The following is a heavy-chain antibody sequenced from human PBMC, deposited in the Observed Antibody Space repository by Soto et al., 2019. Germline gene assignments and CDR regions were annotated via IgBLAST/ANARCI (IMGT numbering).Heavy chain of an antibody. V-gene: IGHV5-10-1*01. J-gene: IGHJ6*02. CDR2: IDPSDSYT. Sequence: GESLKLSRKGSGYSFTSYWISRVRQMPGKGLEWMGRIDPSDSYTNYSPSFQGDVTISADKSISTAYLQWSSLKASDTAMYYCARPVLAAMDVWGQGTTVTVSS. CDR1: GYSFTSYW. CDR3: ARPVLAAMDV. D-gene: IGHD2-15*01.